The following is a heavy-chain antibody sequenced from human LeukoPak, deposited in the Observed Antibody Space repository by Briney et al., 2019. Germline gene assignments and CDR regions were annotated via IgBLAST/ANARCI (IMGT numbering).Heavy chain of an antibody. CDR3: ARGEDSSSWYHQDWFDP. V-gene: IGHV1-2*02. CDR2: INPNSGGT. J-gene: IGHJ5*02. Sequence: ASVKVSCKASGYTFTGYYMHWVRQAPGQGLEWMGWINPNSGGTNYAQKFQGRVTMTRDTSISTAYMELSRLRSDDTAVYYCARGEDSSSWYHQDWFDPWGQGTLVTVSS. CDR1: GYTFTGYY. D-gene: IGHD6-13*01.